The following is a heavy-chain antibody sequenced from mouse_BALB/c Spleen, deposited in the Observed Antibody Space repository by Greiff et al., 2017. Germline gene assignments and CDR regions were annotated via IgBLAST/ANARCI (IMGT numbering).Heavy chain of an antibody. Sequence: VQLVESGAELAKPGASVKMSCKASGYTFTSYWMHWVKQRPGQGLEWIGYINPSTGYTEYNQKFKDKATLTADKSSSTAYMQLSSLTSEDSAVYYCAREGYDSLYAMDYWGQGTSVTVSS. J-gene: IGHJ4*01. CDR3: AREGYDSLYAMDY. D-gene: IGHD2-4*01. CDR1: GYTFTSYW. V-gene: IGHV1-7*01. CDR2: INPSTGYT.